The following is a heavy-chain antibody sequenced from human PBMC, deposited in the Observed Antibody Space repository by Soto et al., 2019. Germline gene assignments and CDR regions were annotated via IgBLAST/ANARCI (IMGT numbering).Heavy chain of an antibody. Sequence: GGSLRLSCAASGFTFSSYSMNWVRQAPGKGLEWVSSISSSSSYIYYADSVKGRFTISRDNAKNSLYLQMNSLRAEDTAVYYCARAAAERSWFDPWGQGTLVTVSS. V-gene: IGHV3-21*01. CDR2: ISSSSSYI. D-gene: IGHD6-13*01. CDR3: ARAAAERSWFDP. CDR1: GFTFSSYS. J-gene: IGHJ5*02.